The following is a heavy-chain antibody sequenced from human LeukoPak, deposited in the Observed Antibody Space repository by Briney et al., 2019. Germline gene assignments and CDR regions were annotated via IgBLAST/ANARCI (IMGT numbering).Heavy chain of an antibody. CDR2: IYYSGST. D-gene: IGHD6-19*01. CDR1: GVSISSYY. J-gene: IGHJ4*02. V-gene: IGHV4-59*08. CDR3: ARLVAGTGEYNFDY. Sequence: SETXSLTCTVSGVSISSYYWSWLRQPPGKGREWIGYIYYSGSTNYNPSLKSRVTISVDTSKNQFSLKLSSVTAADTAVYYCARLVAGTGEYNFDYWGQGTLVTVSS.